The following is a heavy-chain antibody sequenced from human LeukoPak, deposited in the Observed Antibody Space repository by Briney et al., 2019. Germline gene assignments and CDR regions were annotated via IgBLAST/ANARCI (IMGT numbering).Heavy chain of an antibody. CDR1: GGSISSYY. Sequence: SETLSLTCTVSGGSISSYYWSWIRQPPGKGLEWIGYIYYSGSTTYNTSLKSRVTIAVATSKNQFSLKLSSVTAADTAVYYCARNGAYCSGGSCAHDTCDMWGQGTMVTVSS. CDR2: IYYSGST. V-gene: IGHV4-59*01. D-gene: IGHD2-15*01. J-gene: IGHJ3*02. CDR3: ARNGAYCSGGSCAHDTCDM.